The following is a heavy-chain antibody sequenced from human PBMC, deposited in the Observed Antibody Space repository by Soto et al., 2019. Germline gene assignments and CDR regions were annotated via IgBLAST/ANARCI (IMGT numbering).Heavy chain of an antibody. V-gene: IGHV3-48*02. CDR2: ISSRSGAI. Sequence: EVQLVESGAGLVQPGGSLRLSCAASGFTFSSYAINWVRQAPGKGLEWVSYISSRSGAIYYADSVKGRFTVSRDNAKNSLYLQRNGLRDEDTAVYYCAPPGYYGMDVWGQGTTVTVSS. J-gene: IGHJ6*02. CDR1: GFTFSSYA. CDR3: APPGYYGMDV.